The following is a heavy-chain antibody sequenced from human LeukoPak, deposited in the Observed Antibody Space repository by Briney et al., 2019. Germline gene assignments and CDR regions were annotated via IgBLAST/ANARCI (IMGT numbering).Heavy chain of an antibody. CDR1: GYTFTGYY. D-gene: IGHD5-24*01. J-gene: IGHJ4*02. Sequence: ASVKVSCKASGYTFTGYYMHWVRQAPGQGLEWMGIINPSGGSTSYAQKFQGRVTMTRDTSTSTVYMELSSLRSEDTAVYYCARAPRGGRDGYNLYYWGQGTLVTVSS. CDR2: INPSGGST. CDR3: ARAPRGGRDGYNLYY. V-gene: IGHV1-46*01.